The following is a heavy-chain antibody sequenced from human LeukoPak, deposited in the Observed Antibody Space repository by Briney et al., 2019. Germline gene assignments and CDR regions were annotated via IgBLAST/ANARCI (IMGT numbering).Heavy chain of an antibody. V-gene: IGHV4-4*02. Sequence: PSETLSLTCAVSGGSISSNNWWSWVRQPPGKGLEWIGEIYHSGSTNYNPSLKSRVTISVDKSKNHFSLKLSSVTAADTAVYYCARSRDDYGDYYFDYWGQGTLVTVSS. CDR3: ARSRDDYGDYYFDY. J-gene: IGHJ4*02. D-gene: IGHD4-17*01. CDR1: GGSISSNNW. CDR2: IYHSGST.